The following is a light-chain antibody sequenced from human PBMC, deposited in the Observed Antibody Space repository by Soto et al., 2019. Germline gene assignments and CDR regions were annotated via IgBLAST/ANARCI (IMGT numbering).Light chain of an antibody. J-gene: IGKJ2*03. CDR1: QSVSRSH. Sequence: EIVLTQSPGTLSLSPGDRATLSCRASQSVSRSHLAWYQQRPGQAPRLLIYDASTKATGIADRFSGSGSGTDFTLTISRLEPEDFAVYFCQHYGDSTSFSFGQGTKLEIK. V-gene: IGKV3-20*01. CDR3: QHYGDSTSFS. CDR2: DAS.